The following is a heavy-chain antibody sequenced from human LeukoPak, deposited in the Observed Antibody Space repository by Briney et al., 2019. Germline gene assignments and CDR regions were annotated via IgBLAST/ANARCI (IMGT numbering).Heavy chain of an antibody. CDR2: IDSDGSGT. Sequence: GGSLRLSCAASGYTFSSFWIHWVRQAPGKGLEWVARIDSDGSGTRYADSVKGRFTISRDNAKNTLYLQMNSLRAEDTAVYYCARVLSADSPGFQHWGQGTLVTVSS. J-gene: IGHJ1*01. CDR3: ARVLSADSPGFQH. D-gene: IGHD3-22*01. CDR1: GYTFSSFW. V-gene: IGHV3-74*01.